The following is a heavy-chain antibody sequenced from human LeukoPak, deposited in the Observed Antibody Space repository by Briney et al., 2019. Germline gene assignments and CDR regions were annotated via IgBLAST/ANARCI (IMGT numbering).Heavy chain of an antibody. CDR2: IYYSGST. D-gene: IGHD4-17*01. J-gene: IGHJ3*02. CDR1: GGSISSGGYY. V-gene: IGHV4-31*03. CDR3: ARDTADAFDI. Sequence: PSETLSLTCTVSGGSISSGGYYWSWIRQHPGKGLEWIGYIYYSGSTYYNPSLKSRVTISVDTSKNQFSLELSSVTAADTAVYYCARDTADAFDIWGQGTMVTVSS.